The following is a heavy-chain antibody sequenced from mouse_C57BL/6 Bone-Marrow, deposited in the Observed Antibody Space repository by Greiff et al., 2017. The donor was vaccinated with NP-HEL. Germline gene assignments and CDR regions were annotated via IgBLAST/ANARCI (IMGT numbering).Heavy chain of an antibody. CDR2: IYPGSGNT. CDR1: GYTFTDYY. D-gene: IGHD2-4*01. J-gene: IGHJ4*01. CDR3: ARRGYYDYEGDYAMDY. V-gene: IGHV1-76*01. Sequence: VQLQQSGAELVRPGASVKLSCKASGYTFTDYYINWVKQRPGQGLEWIARIYPGSGNTYYNEKFKGKATLTAEKSSSTAYMQLSSLTSEDSAVYFCARRGYYDYEGDYAMDYWGQGTSVTVSS.